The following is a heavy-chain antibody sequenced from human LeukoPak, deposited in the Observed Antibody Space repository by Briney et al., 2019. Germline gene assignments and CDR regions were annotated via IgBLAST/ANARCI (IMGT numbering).Heavy chain of an antibody. CDR1: GYTFTGYY. V-gene: IGHV1-2*02. D-gene: IGHD3-22*01. CDR3: ARSRRYYDSSGYYYQG. J-gene: IGHJ4*02. CDR2: INPNSGGT. Sequence: GASVKVSCKASGYTFTGYYMHWVRQAPGQGLEWMGWINPNSGGTNYAQKFQGRVTMTRDTSISTAYMELSRLRFDDTAVYYCARSRRYYDSSGYYYQGWGQGTLVTVSS.